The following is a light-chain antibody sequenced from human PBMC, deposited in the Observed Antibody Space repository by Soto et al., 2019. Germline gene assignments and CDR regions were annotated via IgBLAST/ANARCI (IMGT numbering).Light chain of an antibody. J-gene: IGLJ2*01. V-gene: IGLV1-44*01. Sequence: QSVLTQASSASGTPGQTVSISCSGTSSNIGTNTVNWYRQVPGTAPKLLIFNDNVRPSGVPGRFSGSRSGTSASLAISGLHSEDEADYYCAAWDGSLNVVLLGGGTKLTVL. CDR1: SSNIGTNT. CDR2: NDN. CDR3: AAWDGSLNVVL.